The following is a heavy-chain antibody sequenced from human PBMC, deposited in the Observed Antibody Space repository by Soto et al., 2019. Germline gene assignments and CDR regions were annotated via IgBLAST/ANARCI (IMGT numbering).Heavy chain of an antibody. J-gene: IGHJ5*02. CDR2: ISWNSGSI. D-gene: IGHD1-1*01. V-gene: IGHV3-9*01. CDR1: GFTFDDYA. CDR3: AKIMERRGPYNWFDP. Sequence: SLRLSCASSGFTFDDYAMHWVRQAPGKGLEWVSGISWNSGSIGYADSVKGRFTISRDNAKNSLYLQMNSLRAEDTAVYYCAKIMERRGPYNWFDPWGQGTLVTVS.